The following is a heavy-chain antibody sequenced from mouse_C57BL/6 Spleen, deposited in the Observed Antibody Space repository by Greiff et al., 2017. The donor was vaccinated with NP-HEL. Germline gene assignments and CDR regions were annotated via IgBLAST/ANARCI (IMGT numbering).Heavy chain of an antibody. Sequence: QVQLQQSGPELVKPGASVKISCKASGYTFTDYYINWVKQRPGQGLEWIGWIFPGSGSTYYNEKFKGKATLTVDKSSRTAYMLLSSLTSEDSAVYFCARSDSSGLYYFDYWGQGTTLTVSS. V-gene: IGHV1-75*01. CDR3: ARSDSSGLYYFDY. CDR2: IFPGSGST. CDR1: GYTFTDYY. J-gene: IGHJ2*01. D-gene: IGHD3-2*02.